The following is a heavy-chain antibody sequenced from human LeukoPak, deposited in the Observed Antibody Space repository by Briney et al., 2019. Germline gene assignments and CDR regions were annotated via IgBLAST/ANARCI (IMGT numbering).Heavy chain of an antibody. Sequence: RGESLKISCEGSGYTFANYWIGWVRQMPGKGLEWMGIIYPGDSDIRYSPSFQGQVTISADKSLSSAYLQWSSLKASDTAMYYCARQSDTSGYTFDYWGQGTLVTVSS. J-gene: IGHJ4*02. CDR3: ARQSDTSGYTFDY. V-gene: IGHV5-51*01. D-gene: IGHD3-22*01. CDR2: IYPGDSDI. CDR1: GYTFANYW.